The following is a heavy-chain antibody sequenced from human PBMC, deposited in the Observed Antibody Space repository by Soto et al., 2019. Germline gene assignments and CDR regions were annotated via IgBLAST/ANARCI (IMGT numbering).Heavy chain of an antibody. CDR1: GFTFSSYG. CDR2: IWYDGSNK. Sequence: QVQLVESGGGVVQPGRSLRLSCAASGFTFSSYGMHWVRQAPGKGLEWVAVIWYDGSNKYYADSVKGRFTISRDNSKNTLYLQMNSLRAEDTAVYYCARDSVMTTVPYYYYYMDVWGKGTTVTVSS. CDR3: ARDSVMTTVPYYYYYMDV. D-gene: IGHD4-4*01. V-gene: IGHV3-33*01. J-gene: IGHJ6*03.